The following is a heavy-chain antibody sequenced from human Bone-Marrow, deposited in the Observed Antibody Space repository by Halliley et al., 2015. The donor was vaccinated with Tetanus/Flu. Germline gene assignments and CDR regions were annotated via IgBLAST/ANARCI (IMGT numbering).Heavy chain of an antibody. CDR1: GYDFMKYA. CDR2: ITPGNGYK. Sequence: QMQLVQSGSEVRKPGASVKVSCKASGYDFMKYAMHWVRQAPGQRLEWMGWITPGNGYKQYSQRFQGRVTFSADTSATTVYMDLSSLRSEDTAVYYCARIPQTWVIFDFWGQGTRVTVSS. J-gene: IGHJ4*02. CDR3: ARIPQTWVIFDF. D-gene: IGHD2-21*01. V-gene: IGHV1-3*01.